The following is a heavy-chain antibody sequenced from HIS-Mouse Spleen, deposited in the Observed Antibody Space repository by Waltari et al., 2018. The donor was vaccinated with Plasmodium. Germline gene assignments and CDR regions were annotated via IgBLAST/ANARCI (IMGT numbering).Heavy chain of an antibody. D-gene: IGHD1-26*01. V-gene: IGHV1-18*01. CDR2: ISAYNGNT. J-gene: IGHJ4*02. CDR3: ARLLPWVHGHFDY. Sequence: QVQLVQSGAEVTKPGASVTVSCTASGYTFPIHGISWVRRAPGNGLEWMGWISAYNGNTNYAQKLQGRVTMTTDTSTSTAYMELRSLRSDDTAVYYCARLLPWVHGHFDYWGQGTLVTVSS. CDR1: GYTFPIHG.